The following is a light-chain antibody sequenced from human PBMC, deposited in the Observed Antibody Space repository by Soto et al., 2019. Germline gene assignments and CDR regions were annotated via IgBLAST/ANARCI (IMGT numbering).Light chain of an antibody. CDR1: QSVSRN. CDR3: KKYNNWPFT. CDR2: GAS. Sequence: EIVLPKSPGTLSLSPGERATLSCRASQSVSRNLAWYQQKPGQAPRLLIYGASTRATGIPARFSGSGSGTEFTLTISSLQSEEFAVYYCKKYNNWPFTFGPGNKVDI. J-gene: IGKJ3*01. V-gene: IGKV3-15*01.